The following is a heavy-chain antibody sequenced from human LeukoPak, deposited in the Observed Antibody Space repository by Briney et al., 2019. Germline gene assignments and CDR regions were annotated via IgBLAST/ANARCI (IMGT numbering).Heavy chain of an antibody. D-gene: IGHD3-10*01. CDR1: GFTFSSYS. CDR2: ISSSSSYI. V-gene: IGHV3-21*01. Sequence: GGSLRLSCAASGFTFSSYSMNWVRQAPGKGLEWVSSISSSSSYIYYADSVKGRFTISRDNAKNSLYLQMSSLRAEDTAVYYCARDGNGSEAFDYWGQGTLVTVSS. CDR3: ARDGNGSEAFDY. J-gene: IGHJ4*02.